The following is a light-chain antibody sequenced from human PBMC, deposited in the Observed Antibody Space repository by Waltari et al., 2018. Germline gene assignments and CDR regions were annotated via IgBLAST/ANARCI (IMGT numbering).Light chain of an antibody. J-gene: IGLJ3*02. Sequence: QSVLTQPPSASGTPGQGVTISCSGSSSNIGSNYVYWYQQLPGTAPKRLIYGNDQRPSGVPARFSGSKSGTSASLDISGLRSEDEADYHCATWDDNLSHWVFGGGTKMTVL. CDR2: GND. CDR3: ATWDDNLSHWV. CDR1: SSNIGSNY. V-gene: IGLV1-47*01.